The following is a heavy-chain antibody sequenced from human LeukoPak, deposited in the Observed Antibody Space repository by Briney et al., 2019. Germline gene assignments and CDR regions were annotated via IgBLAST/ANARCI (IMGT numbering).Heavy chain of an antibody. V-gene: IGHV3-64*04. Sequence: PGGSLRLSCSASGFTLTWHVMHWVRQAPGKALEYVSFIHHNGDITSYADSVRGRFTVSRDNSKNSLYLQMNSLRSEDTALYYCTRESSYDDVLSIDWGQGTQVTVSS. CDR2: IHHNGDIT. J-gene: IGHJ4*02. D-gene: IGHD3-22*01. CDR1: GFTLTWHV. CDR3: TRESSYDDVLSID.